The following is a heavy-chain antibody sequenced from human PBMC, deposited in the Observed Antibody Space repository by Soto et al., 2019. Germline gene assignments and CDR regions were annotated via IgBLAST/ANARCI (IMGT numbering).Heavy chain of an antibody. V-gene: IGHV4-31*03. CDR3: ARDQWGMVRGVIIGYYYYMDV. D-gene: IGHD3-10*01. CDR1: GGSISSGGYY. CDR2: IYYSGST. J-gene: IGHJ6*03. Sequence: SETLSLTCTVSGGSISSGGYYWSWIRQHPGKGLEWIGYIYYSGSTYYNPSLKSRVTISVDTSKNQFSLKLSSVTAADTAVYYCARDQWGMVRGVIIGYYYYMDVWGKGTTVTVSS.